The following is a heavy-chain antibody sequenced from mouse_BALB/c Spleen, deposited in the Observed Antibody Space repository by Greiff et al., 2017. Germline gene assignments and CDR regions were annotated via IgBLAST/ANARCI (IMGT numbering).Heavy chain of an antibody. D-gene: IGHD2-4*01. CDR2: ISSGGST. V-gene: IGHV5-6-5*01. J-gene: IGHJ4*01. Sequence: EVQRVESGGGLVKPGGSLKLSCAASGFTFSSYAMSWVRQTPEKRLEWVASISSGGSTYYPDSVKGRFTISRDNARNILYLQMSSLRSEDTAMYYCARESMITTGAMDYWGQGTSVTVSS. CDR1: GFTFSSYA. CDR3: ARESMITTGAMDY.